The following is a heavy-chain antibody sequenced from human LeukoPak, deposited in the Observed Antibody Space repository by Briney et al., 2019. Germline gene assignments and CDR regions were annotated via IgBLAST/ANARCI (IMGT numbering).Heavy chain of an antibody. Sequence: GGSLRLSCAASGFTFSSYAMSWVRQAPGKGLEWVSIISGSGGITYYADSVKGRFTISRDSSKNTMYMQMNSLRAEDTAVYYCARRGSQPITMHVFDYWGQGTLVTVSS. J-gene: IGHJ4*02. V-gene: IGHV3-23*01. CDR3: ARRGSQPITMHVFDY. CDR2: ISGSGGIT. CDR1: GFTFSSYA. D-gene: IGHD3-10*01.